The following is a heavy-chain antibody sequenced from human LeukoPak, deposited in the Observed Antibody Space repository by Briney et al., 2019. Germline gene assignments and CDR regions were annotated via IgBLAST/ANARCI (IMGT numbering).Heavy chain of an antibody. J-gene: IGHJ6*02. CDR3: ARALAYCGGDCYPHYYYGMDV. Sequence: SVKVSCKASGYTFTSYGIGWVRQAPGQGLEWMGGIIPIFGTANYAQKFQGRVTITTDESTSTAYMELSSLRSEDTAVYYCARALAYCGGDCYPHYYYGMDVWGQGTTVTVSS. V-gene: IGHV1-69*05. CDR1: GYTFTSYG. CDR2: IIPIFGTA. D-gene: IGHD2-21*02.